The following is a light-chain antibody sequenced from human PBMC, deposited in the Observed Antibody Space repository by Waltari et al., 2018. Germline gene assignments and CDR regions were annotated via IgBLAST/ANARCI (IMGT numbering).Light chain of an antibody. CDR1: QSVSSY. CDR2: DAS. Sequence: EIVLTQSPATLSLSPGERATLSCRASQSVSSYLAWYQQKRGQPPRLLIYDASNRATDIPARFSGSGSGTDFTRTISSLEPEDFAVYYCQQRLGTFGPGTKVEI. V-gene: IGKV3-11*01. CDR3: QQRLGT. J-gene: IGKJ3*01.